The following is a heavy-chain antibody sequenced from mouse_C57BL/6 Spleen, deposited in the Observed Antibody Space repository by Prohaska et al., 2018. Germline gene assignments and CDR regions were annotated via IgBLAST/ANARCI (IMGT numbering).Heavy chain of an antibody. J-gene: IGHJ3*01. V-gene: IGHV1-52*01. D-gene: IGHD1-1*01. CDR2: IDPSDSET. CDR1: GYTFTSYW. Sequence: QVQLQQPGAELVRPGSSVKLSCKASGYTFTSYWMHWVKQRPIQGLEWIGNIDPSDSETHYNQKFKDKATLTVDKSSSTADMQRSRLISEDSAVYRCARDVSSCWYAYWGRGTLVTVSA. CDR3: ARDVSSCWYAY.